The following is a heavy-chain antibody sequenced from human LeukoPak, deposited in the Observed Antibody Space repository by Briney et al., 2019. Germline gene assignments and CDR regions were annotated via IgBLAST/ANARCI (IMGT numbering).Heavy chain of an antibody. CDR2: IYTSGST. Sequence: SQTLSLTCTVSGGSISSGSYYWSWIRQPAGKGLEWIGRIYTSGSTNYNPSLKSRVTISVDTSKNQFSLKLSSVTAADTAVYYCARDGLNYYSMDVWGKGTTVTISS. CDR3: ARDGLNYYSMDV. CDR1: GGSISSGSYY. D-gene: IGHD3-10*01. V-gene: IGHV4-61*02. J-gene: IGHJ6*03.